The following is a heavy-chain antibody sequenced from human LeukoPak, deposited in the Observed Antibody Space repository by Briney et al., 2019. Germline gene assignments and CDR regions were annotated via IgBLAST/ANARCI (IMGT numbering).Heavy chain of an antibody. D-gene: IGHD2-21*02. J-gene: IGHJ4*02. CDR2: ISYDGSNK. V-gene: IGHV3-30*04. CDR3: ARSRDVAVTAWAYFDY. CDR1: GFTFSSYA. Sequence: GGSLRLSCAASGFTFSSYAMHWVRQAPGKGLEWVAVISYDGSNKYYADSVKGRFTISRDNSKNTLYLQMNSLRAEDTAVYYCARSRDVAVTAWAYFDYWGQGTLVTVSS.